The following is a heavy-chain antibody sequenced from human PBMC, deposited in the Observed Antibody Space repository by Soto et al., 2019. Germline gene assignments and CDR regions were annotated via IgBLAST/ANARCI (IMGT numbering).Heavy chain of an antibody. CDR3: ARYYSSISSCNGFDY. D-gene: IGHD2-2*01. J-gene: IGHJ4*01. CDR2: IGGYNGKT. Sequence: GASVKVSCKASGYSFSNYDINWVRQAPGQGLEWMGWIGGYNGKTNYAQNLQGRVTMTTDTSTSTAYMELRNLRSDDTVVYYCARYYSSISSCNGFDYWG. V-gene: IGHV1-18*01. CDR1: GYSFSNYD.